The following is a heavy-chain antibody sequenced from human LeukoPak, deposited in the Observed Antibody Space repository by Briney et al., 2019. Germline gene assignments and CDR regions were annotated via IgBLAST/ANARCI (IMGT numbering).Heavy chain of an antibody. D-gene: IGHD5-24*01. CDR1: GYRFTSYW. CDR2: IYPGDSDT. CDR3: ARHASLEMATISPDY. V-gene: IGHV5-51*01. Sequence: GESLKISCKGSGYRFTSYWIGWVRQMPGKGLEWMGIIYPGDSDTRYSPSFQGQVTISADKSISTAYLQWSSLKASDTAMYYCARHASLEMATISPDYWGQGTLVTVSS. J-gene: IGHJ4*02.